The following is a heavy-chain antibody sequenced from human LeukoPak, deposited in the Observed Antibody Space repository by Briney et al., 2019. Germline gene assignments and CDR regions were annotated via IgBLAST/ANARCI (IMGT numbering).Heavy chain of an antibody. CDR1: GFTFSSYG. J-gene: IGHJ4*02. V-gene: IGHV3-48*01. CDR2: ISTTSTNI. Sequence: GGSLRLSCAASGFTFSSYGLNWVRQAPGKGLEWVSYISTTSTNIYYADSVKGRFISSRDNAKNSLYLQMNSLRAEDTAVYYCARSGNYYDDWGQGTLVTVSS. D-gene: IGHD1-26*01. CDR3: ARSGNYYDD.